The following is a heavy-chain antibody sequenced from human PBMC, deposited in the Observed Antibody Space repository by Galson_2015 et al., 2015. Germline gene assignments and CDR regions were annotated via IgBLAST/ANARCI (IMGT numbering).Heavy chain of an antibody. CDR2: ISWNSVSI. CDR3: AKSHGLEYYDSGGYLE. Sequence: SLRLSCAASGFTFDDYATHWVRQPPGKGLEWVSGISWNSVSIGYAASVKGRFTISRDNAKNSLYLQMNSLREEDTALYYCAKSHGLEYYDSGGYLEWGQGTLVTVSS. V-gene: IGHV3-9*01. CDR1: GFTFDDYA. D-gene: IGHD3-22*01. J-gene: IGHJ4*02.